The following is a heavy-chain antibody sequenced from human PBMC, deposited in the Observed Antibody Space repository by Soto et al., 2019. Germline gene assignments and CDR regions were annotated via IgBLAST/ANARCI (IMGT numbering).Heavy chain of an antibody. CDR3: ARRYGLGSFDY. V-gene: IGHV4-59*08. D-gene: IGHD3-10*01. CDR1: GGSISSYY. J-gene: IGHJ4*02. CDR2: IYYRGST. Sequence: QVQLQESGPGLVKPSETLALTCTVSGGSISSYYWSWIRQPPGKGLEWIGSIYYRGSTNYNPSLKSRVTISVDTSKHQFSPNLSSVTAADTAVYYCARRYGLGSFDYWGQGTLVTVSS.